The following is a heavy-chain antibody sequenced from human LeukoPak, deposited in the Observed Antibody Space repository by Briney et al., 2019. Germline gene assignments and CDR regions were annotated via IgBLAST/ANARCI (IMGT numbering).Heavy chain of an antibody. J-gene: IGHJ6*03. CDR1: GGTFSSYA. CDR2: IIPIFGTA. Sequence: SVKVSCKASGGTFSSYAISWVRQAPGQGLEWMGGIIPIFGTANYAQKFQGRVTITADKSTSTAYMELSSLRSEDTAVYYCARDLTMGAITHYYYYMDVWGKGTTVTVSS. CDR3: ARDLTMGAITHYYYYMDV. D-gene: IGHD3-3*01. V-gene: IGHV1-69*06.